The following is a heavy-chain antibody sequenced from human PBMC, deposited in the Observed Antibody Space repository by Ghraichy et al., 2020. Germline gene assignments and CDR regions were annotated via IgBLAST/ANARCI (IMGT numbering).Heavy chain of an antibody. CDR3: TETVAPGGADV. CDR1: GFAFHEHA. Sequence: GGSLRLSCAASGFAFHEHAMHWVRQAPGKGLEWVSSIHWNSGHTDYADSVKGRFTISRDIAKSSLYLQMNSLRAEDTALYYCTETVAPGGADVWGPGTTVTVSS. CDR2: IHWNSGHT. J-gene: IGHJ6*02. D-gene: IGHD4-17*01. V-gene: IGHV3-9*01.